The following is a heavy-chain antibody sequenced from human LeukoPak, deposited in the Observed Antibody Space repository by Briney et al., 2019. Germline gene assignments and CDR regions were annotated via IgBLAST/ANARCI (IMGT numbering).Heavy chain of an antibody. V-gene: IGHV4-59*01. Sequence: SETLSLTCSVSGGSISSYYWSWIRQPPGKGLKWIGYIYYSGSTNYNPSLKSRVTISVDTSKNQFSLKLSSVTAADTAVYYCARYLKGIAVAGTFDYYYYMDVWGKGTTVTVSS. CDR3: ARYLKGIAVAGTFDYYYYMDV. CDR2: IYYSGST. D-gene: IGHD6-19*01. CDR1: GGSISSYY. J-gene: IGHJ6*03.